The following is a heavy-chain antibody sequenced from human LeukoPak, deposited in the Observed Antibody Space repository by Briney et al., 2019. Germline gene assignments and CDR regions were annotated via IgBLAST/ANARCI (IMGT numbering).Heavy chain of an antibody. V-gene: IGHV2-5*02. CDR2: IYWDDDK. Sequence: SGPTLVKPTRTLTLTCTFSGFSLSTSGVGVGWIRQPPGKALEWLALIYWDDDKRYSPSLKSRLTITKDTSKNQVVLTMTNMDPVDTATYYCAHRLDYYDSSGYPDAFDIWGQGTMVTVSS. J-gene: IGHJ3*02. D-gene: IGHD3-22*01. CDR3: AHRLDYYDSSGYPDAFDI. CDR1: GFSLSTSGVG.